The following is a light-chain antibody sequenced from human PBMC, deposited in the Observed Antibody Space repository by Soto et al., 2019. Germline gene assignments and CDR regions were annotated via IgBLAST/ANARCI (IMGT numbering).Light chain of an antibody. Sequence: DVVMTQSPLSLPVIPGEPASISCRSSQTLLHSNGHNYLDWYLQKPGQSPQLLIYLGSNRASGVPDRFSGSGSGTEFKLNISRVEAEDVGIYYCMQTLQTPPWTFGQGTKVEIK. J-gene: IGKJ1*01. V-gene: IGKV2-28*01. CDR2: LGS. CDR1: QTLLHSNGHNY. CDR3: MQTLQTPPWT.